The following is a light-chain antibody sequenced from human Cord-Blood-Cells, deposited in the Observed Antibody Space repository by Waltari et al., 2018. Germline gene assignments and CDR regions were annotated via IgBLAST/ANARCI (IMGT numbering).Light chain of an antibody. J-gene: IGKJ4*01. Sequence: EIVFTQSPGTLSLSPGERATLSCRASQSVSSSYLAWYQQNPGQAHRLLIYGASSRATGIPDRFSGSGSGTDFTLTISRLEPEDFAVYYCQQYGSSPLTFGGGTKVEIK. V-gene: IGKV3-20*01. CDR2: GAS. CDR1: QSVSSSY. CDR3: QQYGSSPLT.